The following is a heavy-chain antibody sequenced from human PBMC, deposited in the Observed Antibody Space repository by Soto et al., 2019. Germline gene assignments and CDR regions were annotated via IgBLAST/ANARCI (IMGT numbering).Heavy chain of an antibody. V-gene: IGHV3-15*01. CDR3: TTDRDGSVATITLDAFDI. Sequence: EVQLVESGGGLVKPGGSLRLSCAASGFTFSNAWMSWVHQAPGKGLEWVGRIKSKTDGGTTDYAAPVKGRFTISRDDSKNTLYLQMNSLKTEDTAVYYCTTDRDGSVATITLDAFDIWGQGTMVTVSS. CDR2: IKSKTDGGTT. J-gene: IGHJ3*02. CDR1: GFTFSNAW. D-gene: IGHD5-12*01.